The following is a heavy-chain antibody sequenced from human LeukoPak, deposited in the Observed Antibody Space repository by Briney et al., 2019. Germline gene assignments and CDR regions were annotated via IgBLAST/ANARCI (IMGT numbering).Heavy chain of an antibody. D-gene: IGHD3-22*01. CDR2: ILPDDSDT. Sequence: RGESLKISCKVSGYRFTTYWIAWVRQMPGKGLDFMGIILPDDSDTRYSPSFRGQVAISVDKSINTAYLQWNSLEASDTAMYYCARQGAGASHYDDTGLPRGAFDVWGQGTMLTVSS. CDR3: ARQGAGASHYDDTGLPRGAFDV. V-gene: IGHV5-51*01. J-gene: IGHJ3*01. CDR1: GYRFTTYW.